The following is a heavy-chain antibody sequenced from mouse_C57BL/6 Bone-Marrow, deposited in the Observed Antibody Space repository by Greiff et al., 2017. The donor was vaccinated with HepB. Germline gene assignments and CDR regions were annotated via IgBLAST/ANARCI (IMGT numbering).Heavy chain of an antibody. CDR3: ARWDYGSSYYFDY. V-gene: IGHV1-61*01. CDR1: GYTFTSYW. CDR2: IYPSDSET. J-gene: IGHJ2*01. Sequence: QVQLQQPGAELVRPGSSVKLSCKASGYTFTSYWMDWVKQRPGQGLEWIGNIYPSDSETHYNQKFKDKATLTVDKSSSTAYMQLSSLTSEDSAVYYCARWDYGSSYYFDYWGQGTTLTVSS. D-gene: IGHD1-1*01.